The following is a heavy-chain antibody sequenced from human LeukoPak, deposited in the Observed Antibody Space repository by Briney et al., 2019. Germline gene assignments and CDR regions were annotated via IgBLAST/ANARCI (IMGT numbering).Heavy chain of an antibody. J-gene: IGHJ4*02. D-gene: IGHD4-11*01. Sequence: PGRSLRLSCAASGFTFSNAWMSWVRQAPGKGLEWVGRIKRKSDGGATDYAAPVKGRFTISRDDSKNTLYLQMNSLKTEDTALYYCTKEDYGNYVSPHWGQGTLVTVSS. CDR3: TKEDYGNYVSPH. V-gene: IGHV3-15*01. CDR1: GFTFSNAW. CDR2: IKRKSDGGAT.